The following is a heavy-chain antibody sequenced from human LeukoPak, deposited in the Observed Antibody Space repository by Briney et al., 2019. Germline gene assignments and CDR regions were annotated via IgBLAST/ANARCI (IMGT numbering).Heavy chain of an antibody. CDR3: ARKDYDFWSGQVGGFDY. V-gene: IGHV3-7*01. CDR1: GFTFSSYW. CDR2: IKQDGSEK. D-gene: IGHD3-3*01. J-gene: IGHJ4*02. Sequence: PGGSLRLSCAASGFTFSSYWMSWFRQAQGKGLEWVANIKQDGSEKYYVDSVKGRFTISRDNAKNSLYLQMNSLRAEDTAVYYCARKDYDFWSGQVGGFDYSGQGTLVAVSS.